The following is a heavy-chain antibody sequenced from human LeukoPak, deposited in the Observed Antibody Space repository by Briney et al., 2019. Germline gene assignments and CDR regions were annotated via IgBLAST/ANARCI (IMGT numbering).Heavy chain of an antibody. CDR1: GFTFSSYE. CDR2: ISRSGSTI. CDR3: ARRVIAVGLDY. D-gene: IGHD2-21*01. Sequence: GGSLRLSCAASGFTFSSYEMNWVRQAPGKGLEWVSYISRSGSTIYYADSVKGRFTISRDNAKNSVFLQMNSLRAEDTAVYYCARRVIAVGLDYWGQGTLVTVSS. V-gene: IGHV3-48*03. J-gene: IGHJ4*02.